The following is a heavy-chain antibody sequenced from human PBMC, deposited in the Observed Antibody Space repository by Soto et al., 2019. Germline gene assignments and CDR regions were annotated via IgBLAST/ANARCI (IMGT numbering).Heavy chain of an antibody. CDR3: ARVGYSYGPYYFDY. J-gene: IGHJ4*02. CDR2: IYYSGSA. V-gene: IGHV4-61*01. CDR1: GGSVSSGSYY. D-gene: IGHD5-18*01. Sequence: SETLSLTCTVSGGSVSSGSYYWSWIRQPPGKGLEWIGYIYYSGSANYNPSLKSRVTISVDTSKNQFSLKLGSVTAADTAVYYCARVGYSYGPYYFDYWGQGTLVTVSS.